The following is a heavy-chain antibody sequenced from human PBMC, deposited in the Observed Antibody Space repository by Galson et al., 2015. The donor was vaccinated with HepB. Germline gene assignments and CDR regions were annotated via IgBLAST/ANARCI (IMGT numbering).Heavy chain of an antibody. CDR1: GGSITTHY. J-gene: IGHJ1*01. CDR2: IYYSGST. D-gene: IGHD3-22*01. Sequence: ETLSLTCTVSGGSITTHYWSWIRQPPGKGLEWIGSIYYSGSTKYTPFLQGRVTFSIDSSKTQLSLRLTSVTAADTAIYYCAREHSSGYQGNFHFWGQGTLVTVSS. V-gene: IGHV4-59*11. CDR3: AREHSSGYQGNFHF.